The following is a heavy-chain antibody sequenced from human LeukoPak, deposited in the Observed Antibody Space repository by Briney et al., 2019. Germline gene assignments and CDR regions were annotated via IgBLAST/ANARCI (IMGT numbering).Heavy chain of an antibody. CDR2: INPNSGGT. Sequence: ASVKVSCKASGYTFTGYYMHWVRQAPGQGLEWMGWINPNSGGTSYAQKFQGRVTMTRDTSISTAYMELSRLRSDDTAVYYCARDTPYDSSGYYPAWGQGTLVTVSS. V-gene: IGHV1-2*02. CDR3: ARDTPYDSSGYYPA. J-gene: IGHJ4*02. D-gene: IGHD3-22*01. CDR1: GYTFTGYY.